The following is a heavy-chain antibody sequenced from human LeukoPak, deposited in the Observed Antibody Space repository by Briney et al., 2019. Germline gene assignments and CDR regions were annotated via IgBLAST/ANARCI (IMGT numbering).Heavy chain of an antibody. J-gene: IGHJ5*02. CDR3: ARGNGYTIFADGHWFDP. Sequence: ASVRISCKASGYSFKTYPIHWLRQAPGQGLEWMGWIRTDNGNPTYAQGFRGRFVFSLDTSVSTAYLQISSLRAEDTAVYFCARGNGYTIFADGHWFDPWGQGTLVTVSS. CDR2: IRTDNGNP. D-gene: IGHD3-9*01. V-gene: IGHV7-4-1*02. CDR1: GYSFKTYP.